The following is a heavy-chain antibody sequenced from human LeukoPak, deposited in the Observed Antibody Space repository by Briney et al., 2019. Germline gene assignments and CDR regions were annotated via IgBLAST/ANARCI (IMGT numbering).Heavy chain of an antibody. CDR1: GFTFSTYN. CDR2: ISSSSSTI. J-gene: IGHJ2*01. D-gene: IGHD5-24*01. CDR3: AREGPGRDGYKVPDYWYFDL. Sequence: GGSLRLSCAASGFTFSTYNMNWVRQAPGKGLEWVSYISSSSSTIYYADSVKGRFTISRDNAKNSLYLQMNSLRAEDTAVYYCAREGPGRDGYKVPDYWYFDLWGRGTLVTVSS. V-gene: IGHV3-48*04.